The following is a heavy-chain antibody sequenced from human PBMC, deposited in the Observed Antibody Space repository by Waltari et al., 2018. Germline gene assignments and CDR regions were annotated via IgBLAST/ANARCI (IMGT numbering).Heavy chain of an antibody. CDR3: ARQSSTSCVDY. J-gene: IGHJ4*02. CDR1: GGSISSGSYS. CDR2: IYTSGST. D-gene: IGHD2-2*01. V-gene: IGHV4-61*02. Sequence: QVQLQESGPGLVKPSQTLSLTCPVSGGSISSGSYSWSWIRQPAGKGLEWIGRIYTSGSTNYNPSLKSRVTISVDTSKNQFSLKLSSVTAADTAVYYCARQSSTSCVDYWGQGTLVTVSS.